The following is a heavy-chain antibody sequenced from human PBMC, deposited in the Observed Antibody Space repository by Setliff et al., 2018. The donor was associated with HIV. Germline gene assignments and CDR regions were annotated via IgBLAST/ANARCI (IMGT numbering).Heavy chain of an antibody. J-gene: IGHJ4*02. CDR2: IRGYDEAT. CDR3: AKVGSSGYLNSYFDY. CDR1: GFTFSSFA. D-gene: IGHD5-12*01. V-gene: IGHV3-23*01. Sequence: PGGSLRLSCAASGFTFSSFAMTWVRQAPGKGLEWVTTIRGYDEATHYTDSVKGRFTISRDISRNTLYLQMNSLRVEDTAVYYCAKVGSSGYLNSYFDYWGQGTLVTVSS.